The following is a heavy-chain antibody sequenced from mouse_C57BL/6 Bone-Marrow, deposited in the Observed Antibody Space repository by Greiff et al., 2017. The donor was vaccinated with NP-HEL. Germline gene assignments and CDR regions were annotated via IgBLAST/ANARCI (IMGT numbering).Heavy chain of an antibody. D-gene: IGHD2-1*01. Sequence: DVKLQESGPELVKPGASVKIPCKASGYTFTDYNMDWVKQSHGKSLEWIGDINPNNGGTIYNQKFKGKATLTVDKSSSTAYMELRSLTSEDTAVYYCARTDGNYLYWYFDVWGTGTTVTVSS. J-gene: IGHJ1*03. CDR2: INPNNGGT. CDR3: ARTDGNYLYWYFDV. V-gene: IGHV1-18*01. CDR1: GYTFTDYN.